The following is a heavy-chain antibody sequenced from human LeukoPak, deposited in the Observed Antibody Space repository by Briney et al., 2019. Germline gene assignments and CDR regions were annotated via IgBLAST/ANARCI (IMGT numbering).Heavy chain of an antibody. CDR3: AGDSSGYYYPDAFDI. CDR1: GGSISSSNW. CDR2: IKQDGSEK. Sequence: ETLSLTCAVSGGSISSSNWWSWVRQAPGKGLEWVANIKQDGSEKYYVDSVKGRFTISRDNAKNSLYLQMNSLRAEDTAVYYCAGDSSGYYYPDAFDIWGQGTMVTVSS. V-gene: IGHV3-7*01. D-gene: IGHD3-22*01. J-gene: IGHJ3*02.